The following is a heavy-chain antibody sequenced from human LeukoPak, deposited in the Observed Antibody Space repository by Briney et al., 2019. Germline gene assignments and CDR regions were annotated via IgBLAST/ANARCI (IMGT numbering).Heavy chain of an antibody. CDR1: GYSFTSYW. CDR2: IDPSDSYT. V-gene: IGHV5-10-1*01. J-gene: IGHJ5*02. D-gene: IGHD2-2*01. Sequence: GESLKISCEGSGYSFTSYWISWVRQMPGKGLEWMGRIDPSDSYTNYSPSFQGHVTISADKSISTAYLQWSSLKASDTAMYYCARRNCSSTSCPFPFDPWGQGTLVTVSS. CDR3: ARRNCSSTSCPFPFDP.